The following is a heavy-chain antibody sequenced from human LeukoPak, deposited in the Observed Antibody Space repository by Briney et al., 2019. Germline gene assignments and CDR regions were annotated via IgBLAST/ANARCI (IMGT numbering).Heavy chain of an antibody. CDR2: IIPIFGTA. Sequence: GASVKVPCKASGGTFSSYAISWVRQAPAQGLEWMGGIIPIFGTANYAQKFQGRVTITADKSTSTAYMELSSLRSEDTAVYYCARDRVGYCSSTSCYHFDYWGQGTLVTVSS. J-gene: IGHJ4*02. CDR1: GGTFSSYA. CDR3: ARDRVGYCSSTSCYHFDY. D-gene: IGHD2-2*01. V-gene: IGHV1-69*06.